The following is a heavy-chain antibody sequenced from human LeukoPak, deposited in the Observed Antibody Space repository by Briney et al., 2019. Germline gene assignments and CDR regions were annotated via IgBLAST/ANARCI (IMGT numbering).Heavy chain of an antibody. CDR2: IYPGDSDT. CDR1: GYSFTTYW. D-gene: IGHD5-12*01. CDR3: ARQITDQSSGYDSIDY. J-gene: IGHJ4*02. Sequence: GESLKISCQGSGYSFTTYWIGWVRQMPGKGLEWMGIIYPGDSDTRYSPSFEGQVTISADKSITTAYLQWSSLNASDTAMYYCARQITDQSSGYDSIDYWGQGTLVTVSS. V-gene: IGHV5-51*01.